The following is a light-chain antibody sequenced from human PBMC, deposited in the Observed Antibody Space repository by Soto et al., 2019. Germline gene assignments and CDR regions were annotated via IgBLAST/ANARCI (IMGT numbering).Light chain of an antibody. CDR2: DAS. Sequence: DIQMTQSPSTLSASVGARVPITCRARQSISSWLAWYQQKPGKAPELLIYDASSLETGVPSRFSGSGSGTEFTLTISSLQPDDFATYYCQQYHSYPWTFGQGTKVDI. CDR3: QQYHSYPWT. J-gene: IGKJ1*01. CDR1: QSISSW. V-gene: IGKV1-5*01.